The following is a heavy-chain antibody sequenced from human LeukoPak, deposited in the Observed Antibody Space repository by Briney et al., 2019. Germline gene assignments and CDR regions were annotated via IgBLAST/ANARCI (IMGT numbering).Heavy chain of an antibody. J-gene: IGHJ4*02. V-gene: IGHV4-59*12. CDR1: GGSISSYY. CDR3: ARNGGNSDVDY. CDR2: IYYSGST. Sequence: SETLSLTCTVSGGSISSYYWSWIRQPPGKGLEWIGYIYYSGSTNYNPSLKSRVTISVDMSKNQFSLKLSSVTAADTAVYYCARNGGNSDVDYWGQGTLVTVSS. D-gene: IGHD4-23*01.